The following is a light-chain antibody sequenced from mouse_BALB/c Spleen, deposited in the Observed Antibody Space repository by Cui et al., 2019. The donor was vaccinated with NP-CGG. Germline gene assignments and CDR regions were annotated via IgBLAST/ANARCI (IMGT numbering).Light chain of an antibody. CDR1: TGAVTTSNY. CDR3: TLWYSNHWV. Sequence: QAVVTQESALTTSPGETVTLTCRSSTGAVTTSNYANWVQEKPDHLFTGLIGGTNNRAPGVPAKFSGSLIGSKAALTITRAQTEDEAIYFCTLWYSNHWVFGGGTKLTVL. V-gene: IGLV1*01. J-gene: IGLJ1*01. CDR2: GTN.